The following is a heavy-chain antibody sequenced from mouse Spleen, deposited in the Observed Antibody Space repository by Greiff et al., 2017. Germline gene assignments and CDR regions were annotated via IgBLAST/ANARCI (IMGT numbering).Heavy chain of an antibody. V-gene: IGHV1-54*01. CDR2: INPGSGGT. D-gene: IGHD2-1*01. Sequence: QVQLKQSGAELVRPGTSVKVSCKASGYAFTNYLIEWVKQRPGQGLEWIGVINPGSGGTNYNEKFKGKATLTADKSSSTAYMQLSSLTSEDSAVYFCARRGNRGYAMDYWGQGTSVTVSS. J-gene: IGHJ4*01. CDR3: ARRGNRGYAMDY. CDR1: GYAFTNYL.